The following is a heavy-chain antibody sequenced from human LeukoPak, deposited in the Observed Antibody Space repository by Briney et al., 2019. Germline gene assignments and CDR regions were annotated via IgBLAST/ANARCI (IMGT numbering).Heavy chain of an antibody. CDR2: IYYSGST. D-gene: IGHD6-13*01. CDR3: ARLGIAAAVDY. V-gene: IGHV4-59*12. J-gene: IGHJ4*02. Sequence: PSETLSLTCTVSGGSISSYYWSWIRQPPGKGLEWIGYIYYSGSTNYNPSLKSRVTISVDTSKNQFSLKLSSVTAADTAVYYCARLGIAAAVDYWGQGTLVTVSS. CDR1: GGSISSYY.